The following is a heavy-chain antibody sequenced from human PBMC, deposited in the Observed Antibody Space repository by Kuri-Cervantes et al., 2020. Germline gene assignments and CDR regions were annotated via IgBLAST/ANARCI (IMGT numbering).Heavy chain of an antibody. Sequence: GGSLRLSCAASGFTFSSYWMSWVRQAPGKGLEWVSGISGSGGGTYYADSVKGRFTISRDNSKNTLYLQMNSLRAEDTALYYCAKASYSGSYYFYYWGQGTLVTVSS. CDR3: AKASYSGSYYFYY. D-gene: IGHD1-26*01. V-gene: IGHV3-23*01. CDR1: GFTFSSYW. J-gene: IGHJ4*02. CDR2: ISGSGGGT.